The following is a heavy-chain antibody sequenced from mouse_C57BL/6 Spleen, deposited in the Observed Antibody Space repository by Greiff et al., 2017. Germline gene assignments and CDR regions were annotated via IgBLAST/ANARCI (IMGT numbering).Heavy chain of an antibody. CDR2: IDPETGGT. CDR1: GSTFTDYE. Sequence: VQLQQSGAELVRPGASVTLSCKASGSTFTDYEMHWVKQTPVHGLEWIGAIDPETGGTAYNQKFKGKAILTADKSSSTAYMELRSLTSEDSAVYYCTSGIKGTWFAYWGQGTLVTVSA. J-gene: IGHJ3*01. CDR3: TSGIKGTWFAY. V-gene: IGHV1-15*01. D-gene: IGHD1-1*02.